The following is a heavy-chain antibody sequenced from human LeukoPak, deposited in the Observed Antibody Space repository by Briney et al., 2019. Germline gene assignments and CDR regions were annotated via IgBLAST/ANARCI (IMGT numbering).Heavy chain of an antibody. Sequence: SETLSLTCTVSGGSISSYYWNWIRQPPGKGLEWIGYIYYSGSTNYSPSLKSRVTITVDTSKNQFSLKLSSVTAADTAVYYCAGVDSSGSRGFDYWGQGTLVTVSS. CDR3: AGVDSSGSRGFDY. D-gene: IGHD6-19*01. J-gene: IGHJ4*02. CDR2: IYYSGST. CDR1: GGSISSYY. V-gene: IGHV4-59*01.